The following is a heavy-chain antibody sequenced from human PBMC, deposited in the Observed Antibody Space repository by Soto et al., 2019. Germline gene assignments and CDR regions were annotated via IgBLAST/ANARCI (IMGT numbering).Heavy chain of an antibody. J-gene: IGHJ4*02. Sequence: SETLSLTCAVYGGSFSGYYWSWIRQPPEKGLEWIGEINHSGSTNYNPSLKSRVTISVDTSKNQFSLKLSSVTAADTAVYYCARGRTRPXXXXRGYFDYXXXGTLVXXS. D-gene: IGHD3-10*01. V-gene: IGHV4-34*01. CDR3: ARGRTRPXXXXRGYFDY. CDR1: GGSFSGYY. CDR2: INHSGST.